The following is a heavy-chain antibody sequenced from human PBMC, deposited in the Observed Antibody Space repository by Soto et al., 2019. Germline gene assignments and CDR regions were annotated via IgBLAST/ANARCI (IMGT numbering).Heavy chain of an antibody. D-gene: IGHD3-10*01. CDR3: ARDIVLCFGADAYYSYGMDV. CDR2: IYSGGST. J-gene: IGHJ6*02. Sequence: GGSLRLSCAASGFTVSSNYMSWVRQAPGKGLKWVSVIYSGGSTYYADSVKGRFTISRDNSKNTLYLQMNSLRAEDTAVYYCARDIVLCFGADAYYSYGMDVWGQGTTVTVSS. V-gene: IGHV3-53*01. CDR1: GFTVSSNY.